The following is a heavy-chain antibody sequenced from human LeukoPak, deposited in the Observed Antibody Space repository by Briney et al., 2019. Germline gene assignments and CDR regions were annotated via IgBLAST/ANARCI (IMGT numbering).Heavy chain of an antibody. V-gene: IGHV4-34*01. CDR1: GGSFSGYY. Sequence: TPSETLSLTCAVYGGSFSGYYWSWIRRPPGKGLEWIGEINHSGSTNYNPSLKSRVTISVDTSKNQFSLKLSSVTAADTAVYYCARGRDIVVVVAAYYFDYWGQGTLVTVSS. CDR3: ARGRDIVVVVAAYYFDY. D-gene: IGHD2-15*01. J-gene: IGHJ4*02. CDR2: INHSGST.